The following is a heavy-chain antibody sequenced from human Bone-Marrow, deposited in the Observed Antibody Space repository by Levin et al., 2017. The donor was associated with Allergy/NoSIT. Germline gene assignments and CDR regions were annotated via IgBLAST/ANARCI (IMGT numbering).Heavy chain of an antibody. J-gene: IGHJ4*02. D-gene: IGHD1-26*01. V-gene: IGHV3-30*03. CDR1: GFRFSSYG. CDR3: ATATVSGSYFADY. CDR2: VSSDARSQ. Sequence: GESLKISCVAAGFRFSSYGMHWVRHSPVRGLEWVATVSSDARSQHYRDSVKGRFTISRDNSENTLCLQMNSLTPDDTALYYCATATVSGSYFADYWGQGTLVSVSS.